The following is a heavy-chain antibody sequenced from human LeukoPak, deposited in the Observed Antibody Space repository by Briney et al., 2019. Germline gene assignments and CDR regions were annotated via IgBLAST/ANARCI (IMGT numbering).Heavy chain of an antibody. D-gene: IGHD6-6*01. V-gene: IGHV4-38-2*01. CDR2: IYHSGST. CDR3: ARVQYSSSSGYGYNYYYMDV. Sequence: SETLSLTCAVSGYSISSGYYWGWIRQPPGKGLEWIGSIYHSGSTYYNPSLKSRVTISVDTSKNQFSLKLSSVTAADTAVYYCARVQYSSSSGYGYNYYYMDVWGKGTTVTVSS. CDR1: GYSISSGYY. J-gene: IGHJ6*03.